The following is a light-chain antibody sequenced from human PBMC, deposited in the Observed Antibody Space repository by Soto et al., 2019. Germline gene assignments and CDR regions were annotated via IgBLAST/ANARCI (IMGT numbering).Light chain of an antibody. CDR3: QNYNSAPLT. CDR2: AAS. CDR1: QGISNS. V-gene: IGKV1-27*01. Sequence: MTQSPSSLSASVGDTVTITCRASQGISNSLAWFQQKPGRVPQFLIYAASTLQPGVPPRFSGSGSGTDFTLTISSLQPEDVATYYCQNYNSAPLTFGPGTRVEIK. J-gene: IGKJ3*01.